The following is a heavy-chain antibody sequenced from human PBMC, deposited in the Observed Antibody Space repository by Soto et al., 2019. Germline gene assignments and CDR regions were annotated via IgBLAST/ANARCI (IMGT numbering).Heavy chain of an antibody. D-gene: IGHD6-13*01. CDR1: GGTFSSYA. V-gene: IGHV1-69*01. J-gene: IGHJ6*02. CDR2: IIPIFGTA. CDR3: ARAEIAAAGTAPSYYSGMDV. Sequence: QVQLVQSGAEVKKPGSSVKVSCKASGGTFSSYAISWVRQAPGQGLEWMGGIIPIFGTANYAQKCQGRVTITADESTSTAYMELSSLRSEDTAVYYCARAEIAAAGTAPSYYSGMDVWGQGTTVTVSS.